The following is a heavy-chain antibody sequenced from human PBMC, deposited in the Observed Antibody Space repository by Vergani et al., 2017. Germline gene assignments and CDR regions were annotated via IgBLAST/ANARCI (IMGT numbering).Heavy chain of an antibody. CDR2: LSASDRRT. Sequence: EVQLVESGGDLVQPGRSLRLSCTASGFTFGYYAMDWFRQAPGQGLEWVSTLSASDRRTHYADSVKGRFTISRDNSKNTLFLHMNSLRPEDTAVYYCARDRSGHCSNTKCAYFDYWGQGTLVTVSS. J-gene: IGHJ4*02. D-gene: IGHD2-2*01. CDR3: ARDRSGHCSNTKCAYFDY. CDR1: GFTFGYYA. V-gene: IGHV3-23*04.